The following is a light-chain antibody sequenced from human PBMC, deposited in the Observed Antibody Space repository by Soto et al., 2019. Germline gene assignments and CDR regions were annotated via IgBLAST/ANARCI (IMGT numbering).Light chain of an antibody. J-gene: IGKJ1*01. CDR3: QQYGSSRT. CDR2: GAS. V-gene: IGKV3-20*01. CDR1: QSVSSSY. Sequence: EIVLTQSPGTLSLSPGERATLSCRASQSVSSSYLAWYQQKPGQAPRLLIYGASSRATGIPDRFSGSGSGTAFTLTISRLEPEDFAVYFCQQYGSSRTFGQGTTLEIK.